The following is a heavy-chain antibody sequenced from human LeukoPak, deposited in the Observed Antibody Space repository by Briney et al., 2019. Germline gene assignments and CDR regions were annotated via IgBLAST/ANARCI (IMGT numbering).Heavy chain of an antibody. CDR2: ISGSGGST. CDR1: GFTFSSYA. D-gene: IGHD6-19*01. V-gene: IGHV3-23*01. J-gene: IGHJ6*02. Sequence: PGGSLRLSCAASGFTFSSYAMSWVRQAPGKGLEWVSAISGSGGSTYYADSVKGRFTISRDNSKNTLYLQMNSLRAEDTAVYYCAKDPYKQWLVSYYYGMDVWGQGTTVTVPS. CDR3: AKDPYKQWLVSYYYGMDV.